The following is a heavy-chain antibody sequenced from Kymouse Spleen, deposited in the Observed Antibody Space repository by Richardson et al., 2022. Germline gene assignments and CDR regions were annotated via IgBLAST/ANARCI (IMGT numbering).Heavy chain of an antibody. D-gene: IGHD3-9*01. CDR1: GFTFSSYG. CDR2: IWYDGSNK. V-gene: IGHV3-33*01. Sequence: QVQLVESGGGVVQPGRSLRLSCAASGFTFSSYGMHWVRQAPGKGLEWVAVIWYDGSNKYYADSVKGRFTISRDNSKNTLYLQMNSLRAEDTAVYYCARSDILTGYWYYYYGMDVWGQGTTVTVSS. CDR3: ARSDILTGYWYYYYGMDV. J-gene: IGHJ6*02.